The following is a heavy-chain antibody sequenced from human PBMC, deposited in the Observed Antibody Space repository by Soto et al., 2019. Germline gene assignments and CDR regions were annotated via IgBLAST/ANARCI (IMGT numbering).Heavy chain of an antibody. Sequence: SGGGLVKPGGSLRLSCGASGFTFSNAWMSWVRQAPGKGLEWVGRIKSKADGGTTDYAAPVKGRFTISRDDSKNTVYLQMDSLKTEDTAVYYCITYTRSVVAAAGAYWGQGTLVTVSS. CDR2: IKSKADGGTT. CDR1: GFTFSNAW. D-gene: IGHD6-13*01. V-gene: IGHV3-15*01. CDR3: ITYTRSVVAAAGAY. J-gene: IGHJ4*02.